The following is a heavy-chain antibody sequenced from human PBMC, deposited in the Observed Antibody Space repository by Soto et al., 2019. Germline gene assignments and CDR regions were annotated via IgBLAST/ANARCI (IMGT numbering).Heavy chain of an antibody. J-gene: IGHJ3*02. V-gene: IGHV1-3*04. CDR2: INTANGNK. D-gene: IGHD1-26*01. CDR3: AREAEGGGYFDI. CDR1: GYTFTRNP. Sequence: QVQLVQSGAEVKTSGASVKDSCRASGYTFTRNPMHWVRQAPGQRLEWMGWINTANGNKKYAENFQGRVSISRDTSATTAYMELNSLRFEDTAVYCCAREAEGGGYFDIWGQGTRVTVSS.